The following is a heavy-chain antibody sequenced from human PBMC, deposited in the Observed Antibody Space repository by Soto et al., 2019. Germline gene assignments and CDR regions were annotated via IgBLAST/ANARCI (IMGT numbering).Heavy chain of an antibody. D-gene: IGHD2-21*01. CDR2: IYYSGST. CDR1: GGSISTYY. V-gene: IGHV4-59*07. J-gene: IGHJ6*02. Sequence: DPLSRTRTTSGGSISTYYWTWIRQAPGEGLERTGYIYYSGSTNYNPSLKSRVTISGDTSKNQCALKRISVTAADTDLYYCARAGKAYVYELNDCYYYRMDALGQGTTGTVAS. CDR3: ARAGKAYVYELNDCYYYRMDA.